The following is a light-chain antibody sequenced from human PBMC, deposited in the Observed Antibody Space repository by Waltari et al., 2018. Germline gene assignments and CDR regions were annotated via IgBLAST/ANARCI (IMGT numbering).Light chain of an antibody. CDR3: SSYSTSSSLIL. CDR2: DFN. J-gene: IGLJ2*01. Sequence: QSALSQPASVSGSPGQSITISCPGASSYVGGHDYVSWYQQHPGKAPKLIIRDFNNRPSGVSNRVVGSKSGNTASLTISGLQAEDEADYYCSSYSTSSSLILFGEGTKVTVL. V-gene: IGLV2-14*03. CDR1: SSYVGGHDY.